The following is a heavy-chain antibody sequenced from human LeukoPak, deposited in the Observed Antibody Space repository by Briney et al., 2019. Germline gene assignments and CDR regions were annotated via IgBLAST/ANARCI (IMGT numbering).Heavy chain of an antibody. D-gene: IGHD6-13*01. Sequence: GGSLRLSCAASGFDFATYWMFWVRQAPGKGLVWVAQINSDGSGATYGDSAKGRFSISRDNAKNTLFLYMSGLRAEDTAVYYCARGTSTAPGIDYWSQGTLVAVSS. V-gene: IGHV3-74*01. CDR2: INSDGSGA. J-gene: IGHJ4*02. CDR1: GFDFATYW. CDR3: ARGTSTAPGIDY.